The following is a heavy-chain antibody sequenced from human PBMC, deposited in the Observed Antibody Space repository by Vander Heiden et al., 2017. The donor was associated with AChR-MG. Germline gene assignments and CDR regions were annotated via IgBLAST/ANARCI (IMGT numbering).Heavy chain of an antibody. V-gene: IGHV3-30-3*01. J-gene: IGHJ6*03. CDR2: ISYDGSNK. D-gene: IGHD6-6*01. CDR3: ARPIAARPVYYYYMDV. Sequence: QVQLVESGGGVVQPGRSLRLSCAASGFTFRSYALHWVRQAPGKGLEWVAVISYDGSNKYYADSVKGRFTISRDNSKNTRDLKMNSMRAEETAVYYCARPIAARPVYYYYMDVWGKGTTVTVSS. CDR1: GFTFRSYA.